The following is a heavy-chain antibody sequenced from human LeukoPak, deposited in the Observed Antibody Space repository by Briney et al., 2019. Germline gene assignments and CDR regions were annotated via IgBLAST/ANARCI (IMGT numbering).Heavy chain of an antibody. Sequence: ASVKVSCKASGYTFTSYYMHWVRQAPGQGLEWMGWMNPNRGNTGYAQKFQGRVTMTRNTSISTAYMELSSLRSEDTAVYYCARGASYYGSGSYYSYFDYWGQGTLVTVSS. D-gene: IGHD3-10*01. CDR3: ARGASYYGSGSYYSYFDY. J-gene: IGHJ4*02. V-gene: IGHV1-8*02. CDR1: GYTFTSYY. CDR2: MNPNRGNT.